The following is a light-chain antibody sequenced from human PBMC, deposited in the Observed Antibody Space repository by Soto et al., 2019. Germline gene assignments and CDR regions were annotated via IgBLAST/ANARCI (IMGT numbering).Light chain of an antibody. Sequence: QSALTQPASVSGSPGQSITISCTGASSDVGVYNLVSWYQQHPGKAPKVMIYGVSKRPSGVSNRFSGYKSGNTASLTISGLQAEDEADYYCCSYAGSSTHVVFGGGTKVTVL. CDR1: SSDVGVYNL. CDR3: CSYAGSSTHVV. CDR2: GVS. J-gene: IGLJ2*01. V-gene: IGLV2-23*02.